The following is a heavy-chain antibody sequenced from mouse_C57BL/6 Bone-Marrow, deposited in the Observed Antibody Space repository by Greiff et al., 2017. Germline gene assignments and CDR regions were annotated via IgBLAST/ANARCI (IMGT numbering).Heavy chain of an antibody. CDR1: GYTFTSYW. CDR3: ARGCYYVEY. V-gene: IGHV1-69*01. Sequence: QVQLQQPGAELVMPGASVKLSCKASGYTFTSYWMHWVKQRPGQGLEWIGEIDPSDSYTNYNQKFKGKSTLTVDKSSSTAYMQLSSLTSEDSAVYYCARGCYYVEYWGQGTTLTVSS. J-gene: IGHJ2*01. CDR2: IDPSDSYT.